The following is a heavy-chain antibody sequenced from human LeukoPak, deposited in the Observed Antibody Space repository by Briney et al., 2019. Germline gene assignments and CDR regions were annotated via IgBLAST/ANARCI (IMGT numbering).Heavy chain of an antibody. CDR1: GFTFSSYA. V-gene: IGHV3-30-3*01. CDR3: AKGQSYSGYDLFPWYFDL. Sequence: PGRSLRLSCAASGFTFSSYAMHWVRQAPGKGLEWVAVISYDGTNKYYADSVKGRFTISRDNSKNTLYLQMNSLRAEDTAFYYCAKGQSYSGYDLFPWYFDLWGRGTLVTVSS. D-gene: IGHD5-12*01. J-gene: IGHJ2*01. CDR2: ISYDGTNK.